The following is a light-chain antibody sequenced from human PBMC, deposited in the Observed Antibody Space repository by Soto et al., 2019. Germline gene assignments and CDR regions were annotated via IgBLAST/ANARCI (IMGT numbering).Light chain of an antibody. CDR1: SGSIASNY. J-gene: IGLJ2*01. V-gene: IGLV6-57*02. CDR3: QSYGSSNHNVV. CDR2: EDN. Sequence: NFMLTQPHSVSESPGKTVTISCTGSSGSIASNYVQWYQQRPGSAPTTVIYEDNQRPSGVPDRFSGSIDSSSNSASLTISGLKTEDEADYYCQSYGSSNHNVVFGGGTKLTVL.